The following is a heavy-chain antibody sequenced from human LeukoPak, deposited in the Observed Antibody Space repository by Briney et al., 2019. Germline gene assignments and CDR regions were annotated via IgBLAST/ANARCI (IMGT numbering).Heavy chain of an antibody. J-gene: IGHJ4*02. CDR3: ARASMRGSLYYFDY. CDR2: ARNKARSYTT. V-gene: IGHV3-72*01. CDR1: GFTFSDHS. Sequence: PGGSLRLSCAASGFTFSDHSMDWVRQAPGKGLEWVGRARNKARSYTTEYAASVKCRFTISRDYSKNSLYLQINSLKTEDTAVYYCARASMRGSLYYFDYSGQGTLVTVSS. D-gene: IGHD1-26*01.